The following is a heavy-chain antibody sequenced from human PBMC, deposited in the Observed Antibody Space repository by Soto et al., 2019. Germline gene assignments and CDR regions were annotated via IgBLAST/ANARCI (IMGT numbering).Heavy chain of an antibody. Sequence: PSETLSLTCTVSGGSISSGGYYWSWIRQHPGEGLEWIASITNNGGTQYNPSLKSRVTIFVDTSKNEFSLKVTSVTAADTGVYFCASRYAPSEFDHWGQGSLVTVSS. D-gene: IGHD2-2*01. V-gene: IGHV4-39*01. CDR3: ASRYAPSEFDH. J-gene: IGHJ4*02. CDR2: ITNNGGT. CDR1: GGSISSGGYY.